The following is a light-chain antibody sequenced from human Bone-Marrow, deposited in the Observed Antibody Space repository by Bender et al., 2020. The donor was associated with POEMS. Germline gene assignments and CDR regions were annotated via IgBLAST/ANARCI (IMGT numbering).Light chain of an antibody. J-gene: IGLJ2*01. CDR3: SSYRSTGTPVI. CDR1: KLGNKY. CDR2: QDI. V-gene: IGLV3-1*01. Sequence: SYELTQPPSVSVSPGQTASITCSGDKLGNKYACWYQQKPGQSPVLVIYQDIKRPSGVSNRFSGSKSGNTASLTISGLQAEDEAYYHCSSYRSTGTPVIFGGGTKLTVL.